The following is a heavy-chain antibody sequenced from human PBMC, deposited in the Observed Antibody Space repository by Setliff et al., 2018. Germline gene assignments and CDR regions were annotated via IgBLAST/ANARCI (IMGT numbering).Heavy chain of an antibody. V-gene: IGHV3-23*01. CDR1: GVTFSSYA. D-gene: IGHD2-21*02. Sequence: PGGSLRLSCAASGVTFSSYAMTWVRQAPGKGLEWVSSISGSGGSTYHADSVMGRFTISRDNARNSLYLQMNRLRSEDTAVYYCAKSGGDHCCPLYHHYYMDVWGTGTTVTVSS. CDR3: AKSGGDHCCPLYHHYYMDV. CDR2: ISGSGGST. J-gene: IGHJ6*03.